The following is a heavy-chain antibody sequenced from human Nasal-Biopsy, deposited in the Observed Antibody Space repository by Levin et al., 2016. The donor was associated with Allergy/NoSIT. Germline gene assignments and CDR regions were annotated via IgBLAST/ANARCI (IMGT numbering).Heavy chain of an antibody. V-gene: IGHV4-59*08. Sequence: SETLSLTCTVSGGSIGTSYWSWIRQPPGRGLEWIGNIYYNGKTNYNPSVESRATISLETFKNQFSLILASMTASDTAVYYCARPASSDILTGHFYWYFDVWGRGTLVTVSS. J-gene: IGHJ2*01. CDR3: ARPASSDILTGHFYWYFDV. CDR2: IYYNGKT. CDR1: GGSIGTSY. D-gene: IGHD3-9*01.